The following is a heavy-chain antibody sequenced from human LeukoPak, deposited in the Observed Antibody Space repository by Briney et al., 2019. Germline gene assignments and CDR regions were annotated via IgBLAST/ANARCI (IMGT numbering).Heavy chain of an antibody. J-gene: IGHJ4*02. D-gene: IGHD3-9*01. Sequence: GGSLRLSCAASGFTFSSYSMNWVRQAPGKGLEWVSSISSSSSYIYYADSVKGRFTISRDNAKNSLYLQMNSLRAEDTAVYYCARTGGGGRYYDILTGPRWGQGTLVTVSS. CDR2: ISSSSSYI. V-gene: IGHV3-21*01. CDR1: GFTFSSYS. CDR3: ARTGGGGRYYDILTGPR.